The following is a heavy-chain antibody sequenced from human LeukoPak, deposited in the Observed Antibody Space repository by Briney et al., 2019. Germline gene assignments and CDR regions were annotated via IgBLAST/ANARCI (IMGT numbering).Heavy chain of an antibody. V-gene: IGHV4-59*01. CDR2: IYYSGST. CDR1: GGSISSYY. J-gene: IGHJ6*02. CDR3: ARVVDCSSTSCYSGYYYYGMDV. D-gene: IGHD2-2*01. Sequence: SETLSLTCTVSGGSISSYYWSWIRQPPGKGLEWIGYIYYSGSTSYNPSLKSRVTISVDTSKNQFSLKLSSVTAADTAVYYCARVVDCSSTSCYSGYYYYGMDVWGQGTTVTVSS.